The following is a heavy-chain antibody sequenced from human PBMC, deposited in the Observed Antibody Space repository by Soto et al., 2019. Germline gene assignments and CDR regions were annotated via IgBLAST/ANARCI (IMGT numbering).Heavy chain of an antibody. Sequence: PSETLSLTCTVSGGSISSYYWSWIRQPPGKGLEWIGEINHSGSTNYNPSLKSRVTISVDTSKNQFSLKLSSVTAADTAVYYCARELFGRSVWFDPWGQGTLVTVSS. D-gene: IGHD3-10*01. CDR3: ARELFGRSVWFDP. CDR2: INHSGST. V-gene: IGHV4-34*01. J-gene: IGHJ5*02. CDR1: GGSISSYY.